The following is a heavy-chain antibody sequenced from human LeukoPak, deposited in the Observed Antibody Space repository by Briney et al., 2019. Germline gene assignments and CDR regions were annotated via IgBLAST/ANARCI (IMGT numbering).Heavy chain of an antibody. CDR3: ATSSHSGWQAGVDY. Sequence: GGSLRLTCAASGFTFDGYGMGWVRQPPGKGLEWVSGINWSGASTGYVDSVKGRFTISRDNAKNSLYLQMNSLRAGDTALYYCATSSHSGWQAGVDYWGQGTLVTVSS. J-gene: IGHJ4*02. CDR2: INWSGAST. D-gene: IGHD6-19*01. CDR1: GFTFDGYG. V-gene: IGHV3-20*04.